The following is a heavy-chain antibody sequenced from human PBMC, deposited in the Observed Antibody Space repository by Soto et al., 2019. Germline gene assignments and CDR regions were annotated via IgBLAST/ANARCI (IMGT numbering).Heavy chain of an antibody. CDR3: ARAAYSYGCDY. CDR2: IYYSGST. V-gene: IGHV4-61*08. D-gene: IGHD5-18*01. Sequence: SETLSLTCSVSGASITSDGYHWSWIRQPPGKGLEWIGYIYYSGSTNYNPSLKSRVTISVDTSKNQFSLKLSSVTAADTAVYYCARAAYSYGCDYWGQGTLVTVSS. CDR1: GASITSDGYH. J-gene: IGHJ4*02.